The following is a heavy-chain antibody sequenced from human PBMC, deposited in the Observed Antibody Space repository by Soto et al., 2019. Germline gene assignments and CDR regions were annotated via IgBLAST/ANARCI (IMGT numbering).Heavy chain of an antibody. CDR1: GYSFTSYW. V-gene: IGHV5-51*01. J-gene: IGHJ6*02. CDR3: ARGAVAGFYYYGMDV. D-gene: IGHD6-19*01. CDR2: IYPGDSDT. Sequence: EVQLVQSGAEVKKPGESLKISCKGSGYSFTSYWIGWVRQMPGKGLEWMGIIYPGDSDTRYIPSFQGQVSISADKSISTAYLQWSRLKASDTAMYYCARGAVAGFYYYGMDVWGQGTTVTVSS.